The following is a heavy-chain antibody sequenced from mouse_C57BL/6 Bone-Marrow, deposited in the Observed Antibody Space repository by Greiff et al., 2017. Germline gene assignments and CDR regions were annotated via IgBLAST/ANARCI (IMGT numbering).Heavy chain of an antibody. CDR3: ASDDWFAY. CDR1: GSTFTSYW. J-gene: IGHJ3*01. V-gene: IGHV1-50*01. D-gene: IGHD2-3*01. CDR2: IDPSDSYT. Sequence: VQLQQPGAELVKPGASVKLSCKASGSTFTSYWMQWVKQRPGQGLEWIGEIDPSDSYTNYNQKFKGKATLTVDTYSSTAYMQLSSLTSEDSAVYYCASDDWFAYWGQGTLVTVSA.